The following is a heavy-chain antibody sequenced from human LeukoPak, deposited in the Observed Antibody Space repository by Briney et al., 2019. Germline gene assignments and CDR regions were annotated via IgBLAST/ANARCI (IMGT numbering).Heavy chain of an antibody. V-gene: IGHV3-23*01. CDR1: GFTFSGFA. J-gene: IGHJ5*02. Sequence: GGSLRLPCAASGFTFSGFAMTWVRQAPGKGLEWVSSITGSQSLTYNTDSVKGRFTISRDNSQNTLYLQMNSLRAEDTAVYYCTKDSYGDYVGAFDPWGQGTLVTVSA. CDR2: ITGSQSLT. D-gene: IGHD4-17*01. CDR3: TKDSYGDYVGAFDP.